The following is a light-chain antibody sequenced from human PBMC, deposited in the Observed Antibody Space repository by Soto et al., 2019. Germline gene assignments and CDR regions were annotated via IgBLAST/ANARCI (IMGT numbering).Light chain of an antibody. CDR3: SSYRSTSVYV. Sequence: QSVLTQPHSVSGSPGQSVTISCTGTSVDVGAYDFVSWYQQHPGKAPKLLIYVVSGRPSGVPHRFSGSKSGNAASLTISGLQAEDEADYYCSSYRSTSVYVFGTGTKLTVL. J-gene: IGLJ1*01. V-gene: IGLV2-11*01. CDR1: SVDVGAYDF. CDR2: VVS.